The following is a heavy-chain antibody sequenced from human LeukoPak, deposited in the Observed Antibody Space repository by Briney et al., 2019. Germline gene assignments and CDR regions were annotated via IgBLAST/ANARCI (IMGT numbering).Heavy chain of an antibody. V-gene: IGHV1-69*06. CDR1: GGTFSSYA. D-gene: IGHD3-22*01. CDR2: IIPIFGTA. CDR3: ARGQHFRVYDSSDYHPY. Sequence: SVKVSCKASGGTFSSYAISWVRQAPGQGLEWMGGIIPIFGTANYAQKFQDRVTITADKSTSTAYMELSSLRSEDTAVYYCARGQHFRVYDSSDYHPYWGQGTLVTVSS. J-gene: IGHJ4*02.